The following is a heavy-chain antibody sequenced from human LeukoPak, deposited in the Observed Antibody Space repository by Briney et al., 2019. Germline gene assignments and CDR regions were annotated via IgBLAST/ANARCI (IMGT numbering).Heavy chain of an antibody. CDR1: GYTFTSYY. CDR3: AREPRYYYGSGSHSRYYYMDV. D-gene: IGHD3-10*01. J-gene: IGHJ6*03. Sequence: AASLKLSCKASGYTFTSYYMHWVRQAPGQGLEWMGIINPSGGSTNNAHKFQGRVTVTRDTSTSTVYMELSSLRFEDTAVYYCAREPRYYYGSGSHSRYYYMDVWGRGTTVTVSS. V-gene: IGHV1-46*01. CDR2: INPSGGST.